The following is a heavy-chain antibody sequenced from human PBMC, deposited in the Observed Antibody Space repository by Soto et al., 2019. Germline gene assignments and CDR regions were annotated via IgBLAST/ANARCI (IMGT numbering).Heavy chain of an antibody. CDR1: GGSISSNGYF. J-gene: IGHJ3*02. CDR3: VRDYCGGNGCYRAFDI. V-gene: IGHV4-31*03. D-gene: IGHD2-21*01. Sequence: QVQLQESGPGLVKPSQTLSLTCTVSGGSISSNGYFWSWIRQHPGMGLEWVGYIYYTGSTYYNPSLQSRVTISVDTSKNQFSLTLSSVAAADTAVYYCVRDYCGGNGCYRAFDIWGQGTMVTVSS. CDR2: IYYTGST.